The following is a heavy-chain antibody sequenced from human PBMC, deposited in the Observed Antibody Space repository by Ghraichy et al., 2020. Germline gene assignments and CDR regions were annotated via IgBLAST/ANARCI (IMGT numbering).Heavy chain of an antibody. CDR3: ARARNSSGYYPVGY. CDR1: GDSISSGDYF. J-gene: IGHJ4*02. Sequence: TLSLTCTVSGDSISSGDYFWGWIRQLPGKGLEWIGYIYKSGSTYYHPSLKSRLTISIDASKNQFSLNLNSVTAADTAVYYCARARNSSGYYPVGYWGQGTLVTVSS. D-gene: IGHD3-22*01. CDR2: IYKSGST. V-gene: IGHV4-30-4*08.